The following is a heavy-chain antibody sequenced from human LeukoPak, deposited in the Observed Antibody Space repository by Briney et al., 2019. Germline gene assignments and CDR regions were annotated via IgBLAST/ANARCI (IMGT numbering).Heavy chain of an antibody. J-gene: IGHJ4*02. CDR1: GYTFTDYY. Sequence: ASVKVSCKVSGYTFTDYYMHWVQQAPGKGLEWMGLVDPEDGETIYAEKFQGRVTITADTSTDTAYMELSSLRSEDTAVYYCATADDSGGCSSTSCTNIDYWGQGTQVTVSS. CDR2: VDPEDGET. V-gene: IGHV1-69-2*01. D-gene: IGHD2-2*01. CDR3: ATADDSGGCSSTSCTNIDY.